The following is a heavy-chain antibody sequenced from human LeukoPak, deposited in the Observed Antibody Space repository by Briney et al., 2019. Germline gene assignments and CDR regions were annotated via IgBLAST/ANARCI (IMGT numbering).Heavy chain of an antibody. Sequence: GGSLRLSCAASGFTFSSYSMNWVRQAPGKGLEWVSSISSSSSYIYYADSVKGRFTISRDNAKNSLYLQMNSLRAEDTAVYYCAREREVVALGAFDIWGQGTMVTVSS. D-gene: IGHD3-22*01. CDR2: ISSSSSYI. V-gene: IGHV3-21*01. J-gene: IGHJ3*02. CDR1: GFTFSSYS. CDR3: AREREVVALGAFDI.